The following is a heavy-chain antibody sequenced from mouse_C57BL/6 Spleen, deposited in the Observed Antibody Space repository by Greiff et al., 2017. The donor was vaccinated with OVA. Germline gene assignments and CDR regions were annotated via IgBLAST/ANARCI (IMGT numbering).Heavy chain of an antibody. V-gene: IGHV1-69*01. CDR1: GYTFTSYW. Sequence: VKLQESGAELVMPGASVKLSCKASGYTFTSYWMHWVKQRPGQGLEWIGEIDPSDSYTNYNQKFKGKSTLTVDKSSSTAYMQLSSLTSEDSAVYYCAMTGTPYYAMDYWGQGTSVTVSS. J-gene: IGHJ4*01. CDR2: IDPSDSYT. CDR3: AMTGTPYYAMDY. D-gene: IGHD4-1*01.